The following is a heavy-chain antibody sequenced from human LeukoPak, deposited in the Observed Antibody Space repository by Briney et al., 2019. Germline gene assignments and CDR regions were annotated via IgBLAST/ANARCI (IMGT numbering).Heavy chain of an antibody. CDR1: GGSISSSSYY. CDR2: IYYSGST. J-gene: IGHJ4*02. CDR3: ARVTGYVIEDYFDY. Sequence: SETLSLTCTVSGGSISSSSYYWSWIRQPPGKGLEWIGYIYYSGSTNYNPSLKSRVTISVDTSKNQFSLKLRSVTAADTAVYYCARVTGYVIEDYFDYWGQGTLVTVSS. D-gene: IGHD3-22*01. V-gene: IGHV4-61*01.